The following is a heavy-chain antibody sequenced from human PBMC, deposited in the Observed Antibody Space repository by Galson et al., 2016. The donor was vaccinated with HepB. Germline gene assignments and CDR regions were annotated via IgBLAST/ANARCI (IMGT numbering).Heavy chain of an antibody. CDR1: GYTFTTYY. CDR3: ARERVYYYGPGSYYTLDY. Sequence: SVKVSCKASGYTFTTYYMHWVRQAPGQGLEWMGMINPSGGSTNYAQKFQGRVTMTRDTSTSTVYMELSSLRSEDTAVYYCARERVYYYGPGSYYTLDYWGQGTLVTVSS. CDR2: INPSGGST. J-gene: IGHJ4*02. V-gene: IGHV1-46*01. D-gene: IGHD3-10*01.